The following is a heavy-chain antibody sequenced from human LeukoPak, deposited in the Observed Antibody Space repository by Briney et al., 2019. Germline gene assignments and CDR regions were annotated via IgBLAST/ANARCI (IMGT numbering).Heavy chain of an antibody. D-gene: IGHD3-22*01. Sequence: GSSVKVSCKAPGGTFSSYAISWVRQAPGQGLEWMGGIIPIFGTANYAQKFQGRVTITADESTSTAYMELSSLRSEDTAVYYCASNYYDSSGYSAWGQGTLVTVSS. CDR1: GGTFSSYA. J-gene: IGHJ5*02. CDR3: ASNYYDSSGYSA. CDR2: IIPIFGTA. V-gene: IGHV1-69*01.